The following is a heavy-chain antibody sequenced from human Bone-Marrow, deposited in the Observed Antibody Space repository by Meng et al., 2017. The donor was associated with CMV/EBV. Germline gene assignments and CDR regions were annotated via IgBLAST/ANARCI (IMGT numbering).Heavy chain of an antibody. CDR1: GFIFSNYE. CDR2: ISRRGVTI. J-gene: IGHJ6*02. CDR3: ARDDSSLPAYYYGMDV. Sequence: GESLKISCTASGFIFSNYEMNWVRQAPGKGLEWVSYISRRGVTIYYADSVKGRFTISRDNAENSLYLQMNSLRAEDTAVYYCARDDSSLPAYYYGMDVWGQRTTVTVSS. V-gene: IGHV3-48*03. D-gene: IGHD3-22*01.